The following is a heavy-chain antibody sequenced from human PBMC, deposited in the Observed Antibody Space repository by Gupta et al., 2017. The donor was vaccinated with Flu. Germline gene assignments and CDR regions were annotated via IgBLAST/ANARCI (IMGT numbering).Heavy chain of an antibody. J-gene: IGHJ6*03. Sequence: AWNWIRQSRWGGLEWLGRTYYRSKWFNDYAMSVRSRITINPDTSKNQVSLQLNSVTPEDTAVYYCVRAEGSNYYYNYYMNVWGKGTPVTVSS. CDR2: TYYRSKWFN. CDR1: A. V-gene: IGHV6-1*01. CDR3: VRAEGSNYYYNYYMNV.